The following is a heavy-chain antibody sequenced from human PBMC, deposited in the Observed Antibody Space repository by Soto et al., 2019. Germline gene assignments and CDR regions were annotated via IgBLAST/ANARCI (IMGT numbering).Heavy chain of an antibody. CDR2: IKQDGSEK. J-gene: IGHJ4*02. CDR1: GFTFSSDR. Sequence: EVQLVESGGGLVQPGGSLRLSCAASGFTFSSDRMSWVRQAPGKGLEWVANIKQDGSEKYYVDSVKGRFTISRDNAKNSLYLKMNSLRAEDTAVYFCARGSSAADWGQGTLDTVSS. CDR3: ARGSSAAD. V-gene: IGHV3-7*04. D-gene: IGHD6-13*01.